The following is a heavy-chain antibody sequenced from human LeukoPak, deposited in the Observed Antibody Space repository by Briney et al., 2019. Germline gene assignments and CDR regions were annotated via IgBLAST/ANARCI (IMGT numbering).Heavy chain of an antibody. V-gene: IGHV1-24*01. CDR3: ATRNFGDYGAFDI. CDR1: GYTLSDLA. Sequence: GSVTVSCKVSGYTLSDLAMHWVRQAPGKGLEGMGGLDPEDGEAIYAQPLQGRVTMTEDTSSDTAYMVLSSLRSEDTAVYYCATRNFGDYGAFDIWGQGTMVTVSS. CDR2: LDPEDGEA. D-gene: IGHD4-17*01. J-gene: IGHJ3*02.